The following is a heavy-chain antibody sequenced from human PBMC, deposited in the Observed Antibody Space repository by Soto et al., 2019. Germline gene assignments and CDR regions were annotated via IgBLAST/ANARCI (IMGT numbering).Heavy chain of an antibody. D-gene: IGHD1-20*01. Sequence: PGGSLRLSCAASGITFSTYAMSWVRQAPGKGLEWVSAISGSGGSTYYADSVKGRFTISRDNSKNTLYLQMNSLRADDTAVYYCASYSPHGILYYFDSWGQGTLVTVS. CDR2: ISGSGGST. CDR1: GITFSTYA. CDR3: ASYSPHGILYYFDS. V-gene: IGHV3-23*01. J-gene: IGHJ4*02.